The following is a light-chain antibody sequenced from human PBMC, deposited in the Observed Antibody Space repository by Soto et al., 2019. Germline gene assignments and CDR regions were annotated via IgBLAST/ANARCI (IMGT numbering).Light chain of an antibody. CDR1: QTISTW. V-gene: IGKV1-5*01. Sequence: DIQMTQSPSTLSASXVDRVTITXXASQTISTWLAWYQHKPGKAPNLLIYDASTLMSGVPSRFSGSGSGTEFTLTISSLQPGDFATYYCQQSETYPLTFGQGTRLEIK. CDR2: DAS. J-gene: IGKJ5*01. CDR3: QQSETYPLT.